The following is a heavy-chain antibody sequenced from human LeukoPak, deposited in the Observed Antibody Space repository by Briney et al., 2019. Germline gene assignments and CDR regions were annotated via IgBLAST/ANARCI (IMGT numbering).Heavy chain of an antibody. J-gene: IGHJ4*02. Sequence: SVKVSCKASGGTFSSYAISWVRQAPGQGLEWMGGIIPIFGTANYAQKFQGRVTITTDESTSTAYMELSSLRSEDTAVYYCAREIGYCSSTSCQPFDYWGQGTLVTVSS. V-gene: IGHV1-69*05. CDR2: IIPIFGTA. CDR1: GGTFSSYA. CDR3: AREIGYCSSTSCQPFDY. D-gene: IGHD2-2*01.